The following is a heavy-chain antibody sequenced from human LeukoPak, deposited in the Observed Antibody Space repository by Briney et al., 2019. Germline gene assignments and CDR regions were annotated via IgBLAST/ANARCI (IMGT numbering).Heavy chain of an antibody. CDR1: GVSISSGSYY. J-gene: IGHJ4*02. V-gene: IGHV4-39*01. D-gene: IGHD6-6*01. CDR3: ARRPQSVAVRILI. CDR2: IYYSGST. Sequence: PSETLSLTCTVSGVSISSGSYYWGWIRQPPGKGLEWIGSIYYSGSTDYNPSLKSRVIISLDTSKNQFSLNLRSVTAADTAVYYCARRPQSVAVRILIWGQGTLVTVSS.